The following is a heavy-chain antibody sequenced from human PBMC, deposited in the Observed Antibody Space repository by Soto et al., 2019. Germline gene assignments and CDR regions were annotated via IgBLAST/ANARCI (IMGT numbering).Heavy chain of an antibody. CDR1: GYSFTKYG. J-gene: IGHJ6*02. CDR2: INPGNGDT. Sequence: ASVKVSCKTSGYSFTKYGLHWVRQAPGQRPEWMGWINPGNGDTKYSQKFQGRVTITRDTSATTAYMELSSLRSEDSAVFYCARTDCSSTSCYNYYYYGMDVWGQGTTVTVSS. CDR3: ARTDCSSTSCYNYYYYGMDV. V-gene: IGHV1-3*01. D-gene: IGHD2-2*01.